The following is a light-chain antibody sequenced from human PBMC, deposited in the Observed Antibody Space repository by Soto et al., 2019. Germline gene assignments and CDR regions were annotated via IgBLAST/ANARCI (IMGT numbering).Light chain of an antibody. Sequence: QSVLTQPPSVSGAPVQRVTISCTGSSSNIGAGYDVHWYQQLPGTAPKLLIYGHSNRPSGVPDRFSGSKSGTSASLAITGLQAEDEADYYCQSYDSSLSGYVVFGGGTKVTVL. V-gene: IGLV1-40*01. J-gene: IGLJ2*01. CDR2: GHS. CDR1: SSNIGAGYD. CDR3: QSYDSSLSGYVV.